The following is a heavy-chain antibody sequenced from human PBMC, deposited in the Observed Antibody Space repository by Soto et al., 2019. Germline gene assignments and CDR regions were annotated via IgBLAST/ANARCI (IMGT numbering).Heavy chain of an antibody. CDR2: IYSGGST. V-gene: IGHV3-53*01. CDR3: VRDLVGSGWLYYYGMDV. Sequence: GGSLRLSGAVSGFTVSSNYMSWVRQAPGKGLEWVSVIYSGGSTYYSDSVKGRFTISRDNSKNTLYLQMNSLRAEDTAVYYCVRDLVGSGWLYYYGMDVWGQGTTVTVSS. CDR1: GFTVSSNY. D-gene: IGHD6-19*01. J-gene: IGHJ6*02.